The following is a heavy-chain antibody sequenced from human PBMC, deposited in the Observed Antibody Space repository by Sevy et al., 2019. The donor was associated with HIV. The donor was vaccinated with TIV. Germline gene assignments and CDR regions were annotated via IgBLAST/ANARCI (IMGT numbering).Heavy chain of an antibody. Sequence: GGSLRRSCAASGFTFSSYGMHWVRQAPGKGLEWVAVISYDGSNKYYADSVKGRFTISRDNSKNTLYLQMNSLRAEDTAMYYCAKDHRIVPAAMARSHYYYYGMDVWGQGTTVTVSS. D-gene: IGHD2-2*01. V-gene: IGHV3-30*18. CDR3: AKDHRIVPAAMARSHYYYYGMDV. J-gene: IGHJ6*02. CDR2: ISYDGSNK. CDR1: GFTFSSYG.